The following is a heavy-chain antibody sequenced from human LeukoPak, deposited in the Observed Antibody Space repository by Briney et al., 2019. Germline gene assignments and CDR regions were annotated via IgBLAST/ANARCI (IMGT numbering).Heavy chain of an antibody. CDR3: VRVQCSSTSCYAEYFEY. CDR2: ISAFNGNT. J-gene: IGHJ1*01. CDR1: GYTFTSYG. V-gene: IGHV1-18*04. Sequence: ASVKVSCKASGYTFTSYGIGWVRQAPGQGLEGMGWISAFNGNTNYAQKLQGRVTMTTDTSTSTAYMELRSLRSDDTAVYYCVRVQCSSTSCYAEYFEYWGQGTMVTVSS. D-gene: IGHD2-2*01.